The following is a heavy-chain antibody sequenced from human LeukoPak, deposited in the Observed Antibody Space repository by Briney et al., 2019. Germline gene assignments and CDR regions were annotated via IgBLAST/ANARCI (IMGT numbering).Heavy chain of an antibody. CDR1: GYTFIDYW. CDR2: ININSGGI. Sequence: ASVKVSCKASGYTFIDYWIHWVRQAPGQGLEWMGRININSGGINYAQKFQGRVTMTRATSISTAYMELSRLRFEDTAVYYCARDRDGGVGTIDYWGQGTLVPVSS. J-gene: IGHJ4*02. D-gene: IGHD3-3*01. V-gene: IGHV1-2*06. CDR3: ARDRDGGVGTIDY.